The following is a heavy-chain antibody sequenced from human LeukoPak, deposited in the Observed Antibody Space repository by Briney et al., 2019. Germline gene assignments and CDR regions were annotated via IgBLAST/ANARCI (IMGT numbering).Heavy chain of an antibody. CDR2: IYPGDSDT. CDR3: ARQGVAGKYYYYYMDV. CDR1: GYSFTSYW. D-gene: IGHD6-19*01. V-gene: IGHV5-51*01. J-gene: IGHJ6*03. Sequence: GESLKISCKGSGYSFTSYWIGWVLQMPGKGLEWMGIIYPGDSDTRYSPSFQGQVTISADKSISTAYLQWSSLKASDTAIYYCARQGVAGKYYYYYMDVWGKGTTVTVSS.